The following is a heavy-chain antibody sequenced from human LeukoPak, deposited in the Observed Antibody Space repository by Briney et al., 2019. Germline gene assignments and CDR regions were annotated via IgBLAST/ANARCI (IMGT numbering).Heavy chain of an antibody. V-gene: IGHV3-7*01. CDR1: GFTFSTSW. CDR2: IKHDGSEK. CDR3: ARASYSPNWFDP. J-gene: IGHJ5*02. D-gene: IGHD4-11*01. Sequence: GGCLRLSCAASGFTFSTSWMSWVRQAPGKGLEWVANIKHDGSEKYYVDSVKGRFTISRDNARNSLYLQMNSLRAEDTAVYYCARASYSPNWFDPWGQGTLVTVSS.